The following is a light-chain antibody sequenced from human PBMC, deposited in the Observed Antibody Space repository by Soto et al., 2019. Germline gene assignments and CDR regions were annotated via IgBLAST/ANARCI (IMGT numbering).Light chain of an antibody. CDR1: QGLSSY. CDR3: QQVNNYPLT. Sequence: IQLTQSPSSLSASVGDRVTITCRASQGLSSYLAWYQQKPGKAPKLLIYAASTLQTGVPSRFSGSESGTEFTLTISSLQPEDFATYYCQQVNNYPLTFGGGTKVDIK. CDR2: AAS. J-gene: IGKJ4*01. V-gene: IGKV1-9*01.